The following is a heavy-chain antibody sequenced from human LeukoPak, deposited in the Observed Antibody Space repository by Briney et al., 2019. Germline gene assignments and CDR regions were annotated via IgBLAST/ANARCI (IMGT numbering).Heavy chain of an antibody. Sequence: GRSLRLSCAASGFTFDDYAMHWVRRAPGKGLEWVSGISWNSGSIGYADSVKGRFTISRDNAKNSLYLQMNSLRAEDTALYYCAKRKSGLFDAFDIWGQGTMVTVSS. CDR2: ISWNSGSI. J-gene: IGHJ3*02. CDR3: AKRKSGLFDAFDI. D-gene: IGHD1-14*01. V-gene: IGHV3-9*01. CDR1: GFTFDDYA.